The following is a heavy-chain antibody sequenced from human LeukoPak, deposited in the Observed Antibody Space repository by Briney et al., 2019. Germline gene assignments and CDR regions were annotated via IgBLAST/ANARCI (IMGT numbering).Heavy chain of an antibody. V-gene: IGHV3-23*01. J-gene: IGHJ6*03. D-gene: IGHD3-10*01. CDR3: AKAGGGGAITLVRGVKGDYYYMDV. Sequence: GGTLRLSCAASGFTFSSYGMSWVRQAPGKGLEWVSGISGSGGRTYFADSVKGRFTISRDNSKNTLYLQMNSLRAEDTAVYYCAKAGGGGAITLVRGVKGDYYYMDVWGKGTTVTISS. CDR2: ISGSGGRT. CDR1: GFTFSSYG.